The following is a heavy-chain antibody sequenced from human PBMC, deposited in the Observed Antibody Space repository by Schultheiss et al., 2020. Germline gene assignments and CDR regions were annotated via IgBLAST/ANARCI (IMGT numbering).Heavy chain of an antibody. J-gene: IGHJ4*02. CDR1: GGSISSGGYY. V-gene: IGHV4-31*03. CDR2: VYHSGST. CDR3: ARDYGLRTPCFDY. Sequence: SETLSLTCTVSGGSISSGGYYWSWIRQHPGKGLEWIGEVYHSGSTNYNPSLKSRVTISVDTSKNQFSLKLSSVTVADTAVYYCARDYGLRTPCFDYWGQGSLVT. D-gene: IGHD3-3*01.